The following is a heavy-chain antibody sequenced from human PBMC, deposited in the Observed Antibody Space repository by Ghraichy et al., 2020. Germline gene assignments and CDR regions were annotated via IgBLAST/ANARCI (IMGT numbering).Heavy chain of an antibody. J-gene: IGHJ3*02. V-gene: IGHV3-23*01. CDR3: AKDLRRDIVVVVAATSAFDI. D-gene: IGHD2-15*01. Sequence: GGSLRLSCAASGFTFSSYAMSWVRQAPGKGLEWVSAISGSGGSTYYADSVKGRFTISRDNSKNALYLQMNSLRAEDTAVYYGAKDLRRDIVVVVAATSAFDIWGQGTMVTVSS. CDR2: ISGSGGST. CDR1: GFTFSSYA.